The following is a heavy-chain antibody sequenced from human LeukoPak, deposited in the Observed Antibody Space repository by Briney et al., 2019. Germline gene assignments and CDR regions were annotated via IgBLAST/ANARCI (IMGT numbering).Heavy chain of an antibody. Sequence: LSLTCTASGGSISSSGYYWGWIRQPPGKGLEWVSGISWNSGSIGYADSVKGRFTISRDNAKNSLYLQMNSLRAEDTALYYCAKATSPPGIAVAGILGYFDYWGQGTLVTVSS. CDR1: GGSISSSGYY. CDR2: ISWNSGSI. V-gene: IGHV3-9*01. CDR3: AKATSPPGIAVAGILGYFDY. J-gene: IGHJ4*02. D-gene: IGHD6-19*01.